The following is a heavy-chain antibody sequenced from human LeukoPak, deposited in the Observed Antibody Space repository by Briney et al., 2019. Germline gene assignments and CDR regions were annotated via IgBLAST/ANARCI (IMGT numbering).Heavy chain of an antibody. CDR2: INSGSTSI. CDR3: ARVRSYGYSLSSYFDY. CDR1: GFTFNSYS. D-gene: IGHD5-18*01. V-gene: IGHV3-48*01. Sequence: PGGSLRLSCAASGFTFNSYSMNWVRQAPGKGLEWVSYINSGSTSIHYADSVKGRFTISRDNAKNSLFLQMNSLRAEDTAVYYCARVRSYGYSLSSYFDYWGQGTLVTVSS. J-gene: IGHJ4*02.